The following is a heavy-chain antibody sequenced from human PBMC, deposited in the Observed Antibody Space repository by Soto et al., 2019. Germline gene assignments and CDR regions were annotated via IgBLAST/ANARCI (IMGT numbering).Heavy chain of an antibody. CDR3: ARDSGWFDP. D-gene: IGHD7-27*01. CDR2: IYHSGST. V-gene: IGHV4-39*01. CDR1: VCSIRFTDCF. Sequence: SETLSLTCTVSVCSIRFTDCFWGWIRQPPGKALEWIASIYHSGSTYYNPSLKSRVTMSVDTSNNQFALTLNSVTAADTAVYFCARDSGWFDPWGQGTLVTVS. J-gene: IGHJ5*02.